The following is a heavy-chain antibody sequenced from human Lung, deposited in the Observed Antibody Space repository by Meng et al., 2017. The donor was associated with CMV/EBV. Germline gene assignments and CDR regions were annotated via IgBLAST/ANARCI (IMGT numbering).Heavy chain of an antibody. CDR1: GGTFSSYA. J-gene: IGHJ6*02. V-gene: IGHV1-69*05. Sequence: XVSCXASGGTFSSYAFSWVRQAPGQGLEWMGGIIPIFAIANYAQKFQGRVTITTDESTSTAYMELSSLRSEDTAVYYCARDRTGDCSSTSCYNYYYYYGMDVWGQGNXVTVSS. CDR2: IIPIFAIA. D-gene: IGHD2-2*02. CDR3: ARDRTGDCSSTSCYNYYYYYGMDV.